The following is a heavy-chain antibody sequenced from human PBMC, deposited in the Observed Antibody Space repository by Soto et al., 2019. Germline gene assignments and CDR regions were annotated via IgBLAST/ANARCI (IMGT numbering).Heavy chain of an antibody. Sequence: PSETLSLTCSVSRGSVSSATYYWNWLRQPPGKPLEWIGYIYYSGSTNYNPSLKSRVTVSLDTSNDRFSLRLSSVTAADTAVYYCARIGRGPQYGMDVWGQGTTVTVSS. V-gene: IGHV4-61*01. CDR3: ARIGRGPQYGMDV. J-gene: IGHJ6*02. D-gene: IGHD5-12*01. CDR2: IYYSGST. CDR1: RGSVSSATYY.